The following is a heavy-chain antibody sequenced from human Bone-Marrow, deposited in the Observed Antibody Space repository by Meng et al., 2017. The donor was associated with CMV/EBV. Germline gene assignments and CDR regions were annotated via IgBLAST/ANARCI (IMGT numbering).Heavy chain of an antibody. V-gene: IGHV3-30*02. Sequence: GESLKISCAASGFTFSSYGMHWVRQAPGKGLEWVAFIRYDGSNKYYADSVKGRFTISRDNSKNTLYLQMNSLRAEDTAVYYCARAKSYGGSFIFDYWGQGTLVTVSS. J-gene: IGHJ4*02. D-gene: IGHD1-26*01. CDR3: ARAKSYGGSFIFDY. CDR1: GFTFSSYG. CDR2: IRYDGSNK.